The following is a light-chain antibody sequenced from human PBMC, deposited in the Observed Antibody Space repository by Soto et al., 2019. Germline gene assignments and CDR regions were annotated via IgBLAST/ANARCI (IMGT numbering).Light chain of an antibody. J-gene: IGKJ4*01. Sequence: EIVFTQSPATLSLSPGERATLSCRASQSVSSYFAWFQQKPGQAPRPLIYDASKRATGIPARFSGSGSGTDFTLTISSLEPEDFAVYYWQQRSNWPLTFGGGTKVEIK. CDR1: QSVSSY. CDR2: DAS. V-gene: IGKV3-11*01. CDR3: QQRSNWPLT.